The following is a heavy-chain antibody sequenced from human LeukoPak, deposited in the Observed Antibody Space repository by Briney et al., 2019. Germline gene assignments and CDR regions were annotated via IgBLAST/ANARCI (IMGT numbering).Heavy chain of an antibody. D-gene: IGHD3-3*01. Sequence: SETLSLTCTVSGVSISSYYWSWIRQPPGKGLEWIGYLYYNGNTKYNPSLTSRLTTSVDTSKNQFSLKLNSVTAADTAVYYCASSSSEYYDFWSGFYYYYYYMDVWGKGTTVTVSS. CDR2: LYYNGNT. CDR3: ASSSSEYYDFWSGFYYYYYYMDV. CDR1: GVSISSYY. J-gene: IGHJ6*03. V-gene: IGHV4-59*08.